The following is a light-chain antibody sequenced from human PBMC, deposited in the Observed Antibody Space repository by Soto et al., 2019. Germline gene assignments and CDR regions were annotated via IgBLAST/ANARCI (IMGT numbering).Light chain of an antibody. CDR2: WAS. CDR3: HQYASSPWT. Sequence: DIVMTQSQDSLALSLGERATINCKSSQSVLYSPNNKNYLAWYQQKPGQPPKLLLYWASMRESGVPDRFSGSASGTDFTLTISSLQAEDVAVYYCHQYASSPWTFGPGTKVEIK. V-gene: IGKV4-1*01. CDR1: QSVLYSPNNKNY. J-gene: IGKJ1*01.